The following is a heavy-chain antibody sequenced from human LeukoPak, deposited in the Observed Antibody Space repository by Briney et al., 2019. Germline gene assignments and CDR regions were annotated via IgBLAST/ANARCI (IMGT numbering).Heavy chain of an antibody. CDR1: GGSISSYY. CDR3: ARRPPVYSSRQGNYFDY. CDR2: IYYSGST. J-gene: IGHJ4*02. V-gene: IGHV4-59*08. D-gene: IGHD6-13*01. Sequence: SETLSLTCTVSGGSISSYYWSWIRQPPGKGLEWIGYIYYSGSTNYNPSLKSRVTISVDTSKNQFSLKLSSVTAADTAVYYCARRPPVYSSRQGNYFDYWGQGTLVTVSS.